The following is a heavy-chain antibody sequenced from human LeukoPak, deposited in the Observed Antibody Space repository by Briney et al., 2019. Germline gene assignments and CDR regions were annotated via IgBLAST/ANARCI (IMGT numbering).Heavy chain of an antibody. V-gene: IGHV4-39*07. D-gene: IGHD2-8*02. CDR2: INHSGST. CDR3: ARGGWGGVQTSLYYYYYMDV. Sequence: SETLSLTCTVSGGSISSSSYYWGWIRQPPGKGLEWIGEINHSGSTNYNPSLKSRVTISVDTSKNQFSLKLSSVTAADTVVYYCARGGWGGVQTSLYYYYYMDVWGKGTTVTVSS. CDR1: GGSISSSSYY. J-gene: IGHJ6*03.